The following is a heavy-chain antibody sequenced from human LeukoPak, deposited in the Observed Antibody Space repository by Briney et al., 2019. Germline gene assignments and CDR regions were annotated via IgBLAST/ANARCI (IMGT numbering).Heavy chain of an antibody. Sequence: PSETLSLTCTVSGASISSSSYYWGWIRQPPGKGLEWIGSIYYSGSTYYNPSLKSRVTISVDTSKNQFSLKLSSVTAADTAVYYCARGCYQTRQWLVRGSGNWFDPWGQGTLVTVSS. D-gene: IGHD6-19*01. CDR2: IYYSGST. J-gene: IGHJ5*02. CDR3: ARGCYQTRQWLVRGSGNWFDP. V-gene: IGHV4-39*07. CDR1: GASISSSSYY.